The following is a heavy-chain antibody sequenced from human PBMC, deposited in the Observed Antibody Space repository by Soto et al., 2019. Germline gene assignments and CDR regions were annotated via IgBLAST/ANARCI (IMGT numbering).Heavy chain of an antibody. Sequence: GGSLRLSCAGSGFTPTTTPLSWVRQPPGKGLEWVTTISGTASRTYYVDSVKGRFFISRDTSKNTVTLQMNNLTLDDTAVYYCARXKRSGYDFWNGHNWFDPWGQGTLVTVSS. CDR2: ISGTASRT. J-gene: IGHJ5*02. CDR3: ARXKRSGYDFWNGHNWFDP. D-gene: IGHD3-3*01. V-gene: IGHV3-23*01. CDR1: GFTPTTTP.